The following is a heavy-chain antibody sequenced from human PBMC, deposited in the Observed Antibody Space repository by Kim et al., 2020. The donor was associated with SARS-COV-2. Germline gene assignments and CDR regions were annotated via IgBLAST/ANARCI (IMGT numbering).Heavy chain of an antibody. J-gene: IGHJ6*03. CDR3: ARELRSHIVVVPAATIQEADYYYYMDV. CDR1: GYTFTGYY. V-gene: IGHV1-2*02. D-gene: IGHD2-2*01. Sequence: ASVKVSCKASGYTFTGYYMHWVRQAPGQGLEWMGWINPNSGGTNYAQKFQGRVTMTRDTSISTAYMELSRLRSDDTAVYYCARELRSHIVVVPAATIQEADYYYYMDVWGKGTTVTVSS. CDR2: INPNSGGT.